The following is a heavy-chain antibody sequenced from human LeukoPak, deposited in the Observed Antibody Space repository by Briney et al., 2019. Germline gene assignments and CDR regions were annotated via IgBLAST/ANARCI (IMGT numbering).Heavy chain of an antibody. J-gene: IGHJ4*02. V-gene: IGHV3-30*02. CDR2: IRYDGSNK. D-gene: IGHD6-13*01. Sequence: PGGSLRLSCAASGFTFSSYGMRWVRQAPGKGLEWVAFIRYDGSNKYYADSVKGRFTISRDNSKNTLYLQMNSLRAEDTAVYYCAKTSKRIAAVPYWGQGTLVTVSS. CDR1: GFTFSSYG. CDR3: AKTSKRIAAVPY.